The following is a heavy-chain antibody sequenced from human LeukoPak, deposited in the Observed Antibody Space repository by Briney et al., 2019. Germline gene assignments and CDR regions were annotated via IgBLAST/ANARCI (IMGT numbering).Heavy chain of an antibody. CDR3: ARASGYYYDSSGYYPN. CDR2: IYYSGST. Sequence: PSETLSLTCSVSGGSIFTTNYYWGWIRQPPGKGLEWIGSIYYSGSTYYNPSLKSRVTISADTSKNQFSLKLSSVTAADTAVYYCARASGYYYDSSGYYPNWGQGTLVTVSS. V-gene: IGHV4-39*07. CDR1: GGSIFTTNYY. J-gene: IGHJ4*02. D-gene: IGHD3-22*01.